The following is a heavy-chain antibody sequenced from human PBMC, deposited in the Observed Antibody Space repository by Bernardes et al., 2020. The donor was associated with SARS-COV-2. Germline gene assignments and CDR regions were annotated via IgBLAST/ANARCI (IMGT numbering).Heavy chain of an antibody. Sequence: GGSLRLSCTASGFSFSSYCMSWVRQTPGKGLEWVSALGHEGRASYYAASVKGRFTISRDNSRNTLYLQMNSLTVDDTAVYYCAKDERGELPTNRGAWYFEFWGRGTLVTVFS. CDR1: GFSFSSYC. CDR2: LGHEGRAS. CDR3: AKDERGELPTNRGAWYFEF. J-gene: IGHJ2*01. V-gene: IGHV3-23*01. D-gene: IGHD3-10*01.